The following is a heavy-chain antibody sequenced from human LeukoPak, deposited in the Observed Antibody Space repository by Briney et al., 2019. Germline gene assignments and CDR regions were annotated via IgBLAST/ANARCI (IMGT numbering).Heavy chain of an antibody. D-gene: IGHD3-3*01. CDR3: AKDSGRITIFGVVIEGYGMDV. Sequence: GGSLRLSCAASGFTFSSYAMSWVRQAPGKGLEWVSAISGSGGSTYYADSVKGRFTISRDNSKNTLCLQMNSLRAEDTAVYYCAKDSGRITIFGVVIEGYGMDVWGQGTTVTVSS. CDR2: ISGSGGST. J-gene: IGHJ6*02. CDR1: GFTFSSYA. V-gene: IGHV3-23*01.